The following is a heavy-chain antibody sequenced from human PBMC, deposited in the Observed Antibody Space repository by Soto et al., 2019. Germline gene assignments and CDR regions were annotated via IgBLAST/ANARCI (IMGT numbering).Heavy chain of an antibody. J-gene: IGHJ4*02. Sequence: QVQLVESGGGVAQPGRSLRLSCAVSGFTFSDYGMHWVRQAPGKGLEWVAVVSYDGSYKYYADSVKGRFTVSRDLSGNTLFLQMNSLRLEGTAVYFCAKEMYPRTALDSSSAWGDYWGQGTLVAVSS. CDR2: VSYDGSYK. CDR3: AKEMYPRTALDSSSAWGDY. V-gene: IGHV3-30*18. CDR1: GFTFSDYG. D-gene: IGHD6-6*01.